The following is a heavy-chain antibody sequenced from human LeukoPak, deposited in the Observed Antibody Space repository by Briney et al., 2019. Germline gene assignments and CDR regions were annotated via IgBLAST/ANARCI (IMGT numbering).Heavy chain of an antibody. V-gene: IGHV3-53*01. Sequence: GGSLRLSCAASGFTVSSNYMSWVRQAPGKGLEWVSVIYSGGSTYYADSVKGRFTISRDNSKNTLYLQMNSLRAEDTAVYYCAREQYYYDSSGYYNWFDPWGQGTLVTVSS. CDR3: AREQYYYDSSGYYNWFDP. CDR2: IYSGGST. CDR1: GFTVSSNY. D-gene: IGHD3-22*01. J-gene: IGHJ5*02.